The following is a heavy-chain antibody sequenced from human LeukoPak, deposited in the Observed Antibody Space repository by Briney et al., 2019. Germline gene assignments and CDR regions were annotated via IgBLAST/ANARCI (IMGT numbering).Heavy chain of an antibody. CDR1: GYTFTDYY. Sequence: ASVKVSCKASGYTFTDYYIYWVRQAPGQGLEWMGWLNPNSGDTNYAQRFQGRVTMTSDTSTKTAYMELSRLTSDDTAMYYCARDDIVGATEFDYWGQGTLVTVSS. CDR2: LNPNSGDT. J-gene: IGHJ4*02. D-gene: IGHD1-26*01. V-gene: IGHV1-2*02. CDR3: ARDDIVGATEFDY.